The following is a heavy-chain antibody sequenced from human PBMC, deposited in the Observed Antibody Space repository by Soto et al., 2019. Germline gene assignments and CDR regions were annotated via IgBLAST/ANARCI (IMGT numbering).Heavy chain of an antibody. CDR2: INPNSGGT. Sequence: ASVKVSCKASGYTFTGYYMHWVRQAPGQGLEWIGWINPNSGGTNYAQKFQGWVTMTRDTSISTAYMELSRLRSDDTAVYYCARDKWDGSGRFVESPYYYYYGMDVWGQGTTVTVSS. J-gene: IGHJ6*02. V-gene: IGHV1-2*04. D-gene: IGHD3-10*01. CDR3: ARDKWDGSGRFVESPYYYYYGMDV. CDR1: GYTFTGYY.